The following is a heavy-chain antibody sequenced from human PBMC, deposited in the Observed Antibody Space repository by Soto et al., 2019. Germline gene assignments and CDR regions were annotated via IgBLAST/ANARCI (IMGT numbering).Heavy chain of an antibody. J-gene: IGHJ3*02. CDR2: ITADGGT. CDR1: GFTFSDYW. V-gene: IGHV3-23*01. Sequence: GGSLRLSCVVSGFTFSDYWMTWIRQAPGKGPEWVSTITADGGTYYADSVKGRFAMSRDTSESTLYLQMNSLGAEDTAAYYCAPHVSCSGGSCQYDAFAIRGQGTMVTVSS. D-gene: IGHD2-15*01. CDR3: APHVSCSGGSCQYDAFAI.